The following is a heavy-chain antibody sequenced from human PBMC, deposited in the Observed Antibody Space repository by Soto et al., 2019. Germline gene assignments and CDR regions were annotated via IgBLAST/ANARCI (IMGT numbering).Heavy chain of an antibody. CDR3: ARVFSPHDYCLMVYACFDP. V-gene: IGHV3-21*01. CDR2: IDLSGTMT. J-gene: IGHJ5*02. D-gene: IGHD2-8*01. Sequence: GGSLRLSCAASGFSFSDFSMNWVRQVPGKGLEWVAFIDLSGTMTHYSESVKGRFTISRDNAKKSLYLQMNSLRAEDTAVYYCARVFSPHDYCLMVYACFDPWGQGTLVTVSS. CDR1: GFSFSDFS.